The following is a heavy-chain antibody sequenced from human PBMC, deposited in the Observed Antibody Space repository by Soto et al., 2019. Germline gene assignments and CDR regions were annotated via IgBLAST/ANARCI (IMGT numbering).Heavy chain of an antibody. Sequence: ASVKVSCKASRGTFSSYAISWVRQAPGQGLEWMGGIIPIFGTANYAQKFQGRVTITADESTSTAYMELSSLRSEDTAVYYCARDQSLTYYDFWSGSLDPWGQGTLVTVSS. D-gene: IGHD3-3*01. V-gene: IGHV1-69*13. J-gene: IGHJ5*02. CDR3: ARDQSLTYYDFWSGSLDP. CDR2: IIPIFGTA. CDR1: RGTFSSYA.